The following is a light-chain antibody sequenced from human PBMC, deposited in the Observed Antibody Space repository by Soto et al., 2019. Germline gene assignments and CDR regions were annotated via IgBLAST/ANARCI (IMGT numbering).Light chain of an antibody. CDR2: GAS. Sequence: EIVLTQSPGTLSLSPGERATLSCGASQSVSSSYLAWYQQKPGQAPRLLIYGASSRPTGIPDRFSGSGSGTDFTLTISSLQSEDFVVYYCQQYNNWPQTFGQGTKVDIK. CDR1: QSVSSSY. CDR3: QQYNNWPQT. J-gene: IGKJ1*01. V-gene: IGKV3-20*01.